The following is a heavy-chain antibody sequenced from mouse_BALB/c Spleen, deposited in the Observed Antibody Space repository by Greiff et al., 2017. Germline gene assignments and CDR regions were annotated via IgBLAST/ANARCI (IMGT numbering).Heavy chain of an antibody. CDR3: ARDPGLRREGFAY. CDR2: ISYDGSN. CDR1: GYSITSGYY. J-gene: IGHJ3*01. D-gene: IGHD2-2*01. V-gene: IGHV3-6*02. Sequence: VQLKESGPGLVKPSQSLSLTCSVTGYSITSGYYWNWIRQFPGNKLEWMGYISYDGSNNYNPSLKNRISITRDTSKNQFFLKLNSVTTEDTATYYCARDPGLRREGFAYWGQGTLVTVSA.